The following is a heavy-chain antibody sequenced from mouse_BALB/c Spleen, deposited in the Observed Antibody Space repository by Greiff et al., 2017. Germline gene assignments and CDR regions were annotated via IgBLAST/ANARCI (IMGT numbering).Heavy chain of an antibody. CDR1: GFNIKDYY. D-gene: IGHD1-1*01. Sequence: EVMLVESGAELVRPGALVKLSCTASGFNIKDYYMHWVKQRPEQGLEWIGWIDPENGNTIYDPKFQGKASITADTASNTAYLQLSSLTSEDTAVDDCARKSTVVGVFDYWGQGTTLTVSA. CDR3: ARKSTVVGVFDY. CDR2: IDPENGNT. J-gene: IGHJ2*01. V-gene: IGHV14-1*02.